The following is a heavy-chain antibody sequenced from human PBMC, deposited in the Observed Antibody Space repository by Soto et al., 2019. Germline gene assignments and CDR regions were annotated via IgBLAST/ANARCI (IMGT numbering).Heavy chain of an antibody. J-gene: IGHJ6*02. CDR1: GYTFTGYY. CDR3: ARVPEIAAAGTHYGMDV. CDR2: INPNSGGT. D-gene: IGHD6-13*01. V-gene: IGHV1-2*02. Sequence: GASVKVSCKASGYTFTGYYMHWVRQAPGQGLEWMGWINPNSGGTNYAQKFQGRVTMTRDTSISTAYMELSRLRSDDTAVYYCARVPEIAAAGTHYGMDVWGQGTTVTVSS.